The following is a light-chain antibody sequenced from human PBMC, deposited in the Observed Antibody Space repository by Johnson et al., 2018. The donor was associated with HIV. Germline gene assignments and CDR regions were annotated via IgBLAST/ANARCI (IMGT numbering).Light chain of an antibody. CDR3: GTLDDSLSTGGV. Sequence: QSVLTQPPSVSAAPGQKVTISCSGSSSNIGKNYVSWYQQLPGTAPKLLIYENNKRPSGIPDRFSGSKSGTSATLGITGLQTGDEADYYCGTLDDSLSTGGVFGAGTKVTVL. CDR2: ENN. V-gene: IGLV1-51*02. J-gene: IGLJ1*01. CDR1: SSNIGKNY.